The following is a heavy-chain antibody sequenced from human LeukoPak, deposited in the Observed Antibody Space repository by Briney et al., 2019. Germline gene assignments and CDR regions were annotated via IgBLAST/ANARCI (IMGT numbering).Heavy chain of an antibody. V-gene: IGHV1-69*06. J-gene: IGHJ4*02. CDR1: GGTFSSYA. CDR2: IIPIFGTA. CDR3: ARAHYLTTVTGGWIDY. Sequence: ASVKVSCKASGGTFSSYAISWVRQAPGQGLEWMGGIIPIFGTANYAQKFQGRVTITADKSTSTAYMELSSLRSEDTAVYYCARAHYLTTVTGGWIDYWGQGTLVTVSS. D-gene: IGHD4-17*01.